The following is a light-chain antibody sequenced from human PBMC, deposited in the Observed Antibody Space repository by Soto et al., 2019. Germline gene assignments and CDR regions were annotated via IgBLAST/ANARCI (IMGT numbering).Light chain of an antibody. CDR1: QYINTR. V-gene: IGKV3-11*01. CDR3: HQRQSWPRT. Sequence: EIVLTQSPATLSSFPGDRVTLSCRASQYINTRLAWYQHRPGQAPRLLIYQTSIRAAGIPARFSASGSGTDFTLTISDVQPEDFARYYCHQRQSWPRTFGQGTKLDIX. CDR2: QTS. J-gene: IGKJ1*01.